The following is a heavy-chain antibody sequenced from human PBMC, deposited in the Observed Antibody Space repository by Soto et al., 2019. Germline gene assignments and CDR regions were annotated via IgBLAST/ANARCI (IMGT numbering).Heavy chain of an antibody. Sequence: QLQLQESGSGLVEPSQTLSLTCSVSGGSISSGGYFWNWIRQPPGKGLEGIGYSYHSGRTYYNPPLKSRVIISVDRSNNRFSLKLTSVTAADTAVYYCARGDAGYYGLDVWGQGTTVTVSS. V-gene: IGHV4-30-2*01. CDR1: GGSISSGGYF. J-gene: IGHJ6*02. CDR3: ARGDAGYYGLDV. CDR2: SYHSGRT.